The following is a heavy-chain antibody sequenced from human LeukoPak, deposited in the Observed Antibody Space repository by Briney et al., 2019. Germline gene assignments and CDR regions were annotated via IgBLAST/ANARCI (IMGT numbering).Heavy chain of an antibody. CDR2: ISGSGHST. D-gene: IGHD7-27*01. V-gene: IGHV3-23*01. Sequence: GGSLRLSCAASGFTFTGYAMSWVRQAPGKGLEWVSAISGSGHSTDYADSVKGRFTISRDNSNNTLYLQMNNLRAEDTAVYYCAALGLGPSRGASDIWGQGTMVTVSS. J-gene: IGHJ3*02. CDR3: AALGLGPSRGASDI. CDR1: GFTFTGYA.